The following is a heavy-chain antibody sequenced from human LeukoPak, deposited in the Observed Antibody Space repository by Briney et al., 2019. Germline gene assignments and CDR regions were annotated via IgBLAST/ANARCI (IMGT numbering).Heavy chain of an antibody. V-gene: IGHV4-39*02. CDR2: IYYSGST. J-gene: IGHJ5*02. CDR1: GGSISSSSYY. CDR3: ARDNGYSGYDL. Sequence: PSETLSLTCTVSGGSISSSSYYWGWIRQPPGKGLEWIGSIYYSGSTYYNPSLKSRVTISVDTSKNQFSLKLSSVTAADTAVYYCARDNGYSGYDLWGQGTLVTVSS. D-gene: IGHD5-12*01.